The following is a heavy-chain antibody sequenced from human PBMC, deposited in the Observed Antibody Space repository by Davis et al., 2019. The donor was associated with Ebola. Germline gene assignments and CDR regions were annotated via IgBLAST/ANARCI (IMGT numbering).Heavy chain of an antibody. Sequence: GESLKISCVASGFTFSTYGMHWVRQAPGKGLEWVAVISYDGSNKNYADSVKGRFTISRDNSKNTLYLQMNSLRVEDTAVYYCAKVGGSYPDFDYWGQGTLVTVSS. CDR3: AKVGGSYPDFDY. V-gene: IGHV3-30*18. CDR1: GFTFSTYG. D-gene: IGHD1-26*01. J-gene: IGHJ4*02. CDR2: ISYDGSNK.